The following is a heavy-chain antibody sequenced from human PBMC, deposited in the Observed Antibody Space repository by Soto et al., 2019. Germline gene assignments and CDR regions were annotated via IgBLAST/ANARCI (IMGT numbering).Heavy chain of an antibody. CDR3: ARPACSGESSDCFPY. D-gene: IGHD2-15*01. V-gene: IGHV1-46*01. CDR1: GDTFSHYY. J-gene: IGHJ4*02. CDR2: INPSRGST. Sequence: ASVKVSCKASGDTFSHYYIHWVRQAPGQALEWIGIINPSRGSTSLVQTFPGRVTMIRDTYTKAVNTELSILRSEDPAIHYGARPACSGESSDCFPYWGQGTLVTVSS.